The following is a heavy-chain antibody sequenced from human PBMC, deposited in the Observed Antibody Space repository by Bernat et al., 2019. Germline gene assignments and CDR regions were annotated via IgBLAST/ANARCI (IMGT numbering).Heavy chain of an antibody. Sequence: EVQLLESGGGLVQPGGSLRLSCAASGFTFSSYAMSWVRQAPGKGLEWVSAISGSGGSTYYVDSVKGRFTISRDNSKNTLYLQMNSLRAEDTAVYYCAKDLEPVTTFPFYGMDVWGQGTTVTVSS. V-gene: IGHV3-23*01. D-gene: IGHD4-17*01. CDR3: AKDLEPVTTFPFYGMDV. CDR2: ISGSGGST. J-gene: IGHJ6*02. CDR1: GFTFSSYA.